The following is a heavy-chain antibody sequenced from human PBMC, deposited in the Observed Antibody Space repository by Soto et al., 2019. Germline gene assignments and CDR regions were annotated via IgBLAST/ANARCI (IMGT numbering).Heavy chain of an antibody. CDR3: ARGYCTSTSCYSFDY. V-gene: IGHV4-59*08. CDR2: VYYIGST. Sequence: WTWIRQPPGKGLEWIGYVYYIGSTNYNPSLKSRVTISVDTSKNQFSLKLSSVTAADTAVYYCARGYCTSTSCYSFDYWGQGTLVTVSS. J-gene: IGHJ4*02. D-gene: IGHD2-2*01.